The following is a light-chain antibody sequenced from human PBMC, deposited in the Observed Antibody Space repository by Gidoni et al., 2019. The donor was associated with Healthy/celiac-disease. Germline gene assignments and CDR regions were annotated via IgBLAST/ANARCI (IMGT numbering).Light chain of an antibody. CDR2: GAS. Sequence: EIVMTQSPATLSVSPGERATLSCRASQSVSSNLAWYQQKPGQAPRLLIYGASTRATGIPARFSGSGSGTEFTLTISSLQSEDFAVYYCQQYNNWPPYTFGQFPSWRSN. J-gene: IGKJ2*01. V-gene: IGKV3-15*01. CDR1: QSVSSN. CDR3: QQYNNWPPYT.